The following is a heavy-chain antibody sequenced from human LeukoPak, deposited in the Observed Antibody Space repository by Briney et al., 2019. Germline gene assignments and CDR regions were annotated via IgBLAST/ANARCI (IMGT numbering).Heavy chain of an antibody. Sequence: SETLSLTCAVYGGSFSGYYWSWIRQPPGKGLEWIGEINHSGNTNYNPSLKSRVTISVDTSKNQFSLKLSSVTAADTAVYYCARPDEGIAAAGTKNWFDPWGQGTLVTVSS. J-gene: IGHJ5*02. CDR2: INHSGNT. CDR3: ARPDEGIAAAGTKNWFDP. CDR1: GGSFSGYY. D-gene: IGHD6-13*01. V-gene: IGHV4-34*01.